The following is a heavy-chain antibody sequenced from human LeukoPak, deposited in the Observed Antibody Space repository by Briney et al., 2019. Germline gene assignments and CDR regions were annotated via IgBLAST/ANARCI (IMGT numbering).Heavy chain of an antibody. V-gene: IGHV1-3*01. CDR3: AREPEYNWNGYADY. CDR2: INAVNGNT. D-gene: IGHD3-3*01. Sequence: GASVKVSCKASGYTFTSYGIHWVGQAPGQRLEWIGWINAVNGNTKYSQKFQGRVTVTRDTSASTAYMELSSLYSEDTALYYCAREPEYNWNGYADYWGQGTLVTVSS. J-gene: IGHJ4*02. CDR1: GYTFTSYG.